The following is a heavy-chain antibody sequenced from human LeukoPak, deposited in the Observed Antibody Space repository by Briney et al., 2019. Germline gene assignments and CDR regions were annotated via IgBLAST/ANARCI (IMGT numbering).Heavy chain of an antibody. CDR3: ARVLYCSSTSCPYFDY. J-gene: IGHJ4*02. V-gene: IGHV1-2*02. D-gene: IGHD2-2*01. Sequence: ASVKVSCKASGYTFTGYYLHWVRKAPGQGLEWMGWINPNSGGTNYEQKFQGRVTMTRDTSISTAYMELSRLRSDDTAVYYCARVLYCSSTSCPYFDYWGQGTLVTVSS. CDR1: GYTFTGYY. CDR2: INPNSGGT.